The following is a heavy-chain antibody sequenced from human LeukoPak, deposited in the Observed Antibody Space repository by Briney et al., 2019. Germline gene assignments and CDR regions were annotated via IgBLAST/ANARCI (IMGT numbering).Heavy chain of an antibody. J-gene: IGHJ6*02. V-gene: IGHV1-2*02. CDR1: GYIFNDYY. D-gene: IGHD3-16*01. Sequence: ASVKVSCKASGYIFNDYYIHWVRQAPGQGLEWMGWINPKSGDTIYAQCFRGRFTMTRDTSMSAAYLELSGLRCEDTAIYCCARVGGRLHSMDVWGQGTTVTVSS. CDR2: INPKSGDT. CDR3: ARVGGRLHSMDV.